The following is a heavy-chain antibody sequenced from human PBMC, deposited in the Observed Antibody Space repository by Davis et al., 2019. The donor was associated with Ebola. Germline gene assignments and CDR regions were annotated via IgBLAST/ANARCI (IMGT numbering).Heavy chain of an antibody. V-gene: IGHV1-69*13. CDR3: ARDSGCLAVAAPIDY. D-gene: IGHD6-19*01. CDR2: IIPIFGTA. Sequence: SVKVSCKASGGTFSSYAISWVRQAPGQGLEWMGGIIPIFGTANYAQKFQGRVTITADESTSTAYMELSSLRSEDTAVYYCARDSGCLAVAAPIDYWGQGTLVTVSS. J-gene: IGHJ4*02. CDR1: GGTFSSYA.